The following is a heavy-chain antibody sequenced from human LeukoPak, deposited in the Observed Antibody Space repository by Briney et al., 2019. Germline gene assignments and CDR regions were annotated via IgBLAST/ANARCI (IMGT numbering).Heavy chain of an antibody. J-gene: IGHJ4*02. CDR1: GFTVSSNY. Sequence: GGSLRLSCAASGFTVSSNYMSWVRQAPGKGLEWVSVIYSGGSTYYADSVKGRFTISRDNSKNTLYLQMNSLRAEDTAVYYCARDKSYDSSGSYIFDYWGQGTLVTVSS. D-gene: IGHD3-22*01. CDR2: IYSGGST. CDR3: ARDKSYDSSGSYIFDY. V-gene: IGHV3-53*01.